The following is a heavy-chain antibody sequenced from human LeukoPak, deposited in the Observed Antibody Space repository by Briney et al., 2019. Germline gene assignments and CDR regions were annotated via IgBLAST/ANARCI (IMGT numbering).Heavy chain of an antibody. CDR3: ARGETAYGSGSYHNWFDP. CDR2: IYYSGTT. CDR1: GGSISSGDYY. V-gene: IGHV4-30-4*01. Sequence: PSETLSLTCTVSGGSISSGDYYWSWIRQPPGKGLEWIGYIYYSGTTYYNPSLKSRVTISVDTSKNQFSLKLSSVTAADTAVYYCARGETAYGSGSYHNWFDPGGQGTLVTVSS. J-gene: IGHJ5*02. D-gene: IGHD3-10*01.